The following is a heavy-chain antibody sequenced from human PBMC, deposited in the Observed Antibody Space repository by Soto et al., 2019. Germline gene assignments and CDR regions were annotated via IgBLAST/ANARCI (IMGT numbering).Heavy chain of an antibody. CDR3: ASYYHDSSGSDDY. Sequence: GASVKVSCKASGGTFSSYAISWVRQAPGQGLEWMGGTIPIFGTANYAQKFQGRVTITADKSTSTAYMELSSLRSEDTAVYYCASYYHDSSGSDDYWGQGTLVTVSS. V-gene: IGHV1-69*06. CDR1: GGTFSSYA. CDR2: TIPIFGTA. J-gene: IGHJ4*02. D-gene: IGHD3-22*01.